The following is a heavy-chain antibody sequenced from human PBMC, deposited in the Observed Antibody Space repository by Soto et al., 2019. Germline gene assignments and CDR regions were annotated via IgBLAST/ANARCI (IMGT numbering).Heavy chain of an antibody. D-gene: IGHD2-15*01. Sequence: LSLTCTVSGGSISSYYWSWIRQPPGKGLEWIGYIYYSGSTNNNPSLKSRVTISVDTSKNQFSLKLSSVTAADTAVYYCARRVYCSGGSCYSQGWFDPWGQGTLVTVSS. CDR3: ARRVYCSGGSCYSQGWFDP. CDR1: GGSISSYY. J-gene: IGHJ5*02. CDR2: IYYSGST. V-gene: IGHV4-59*01.